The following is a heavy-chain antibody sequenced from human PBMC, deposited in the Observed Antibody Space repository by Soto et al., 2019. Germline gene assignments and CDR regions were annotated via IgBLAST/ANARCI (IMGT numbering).Heavy chain of an antibody. J-gene: IGHJ2*01. D-gene: IGHD4-17*01. CDR2: ISPSGSYI. V-gene: IGHV3-21*01. CDR3: ARGYTATGTDWYFDL. CDR1: ASTFSSYS. Sequence: EVQLVESGGGLVKPGGSLRLPCAASASTFSSYSMNWVRQAPGKGLEWVSSISPSGSYIYYADSVKGRFTISRDNAKNSLYLQMNSLRAEDTAMYYCARGYTATGTDWYFDLWGRGTLVTVSS.